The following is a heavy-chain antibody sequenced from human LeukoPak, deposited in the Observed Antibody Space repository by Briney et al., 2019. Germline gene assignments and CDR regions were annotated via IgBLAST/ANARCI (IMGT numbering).Heavy chain of an antibody. CDR3: VHNTSRSSFDY. Sequence: GGSLRLSCAAYGFTFSSYWMHWVRHAPGKGLVWVSRINSDGGSTSYAVSVKGRFTISRDNAKNTLYLQMNSLRAEDTAVYYCVHNTSRSSFDYWGQGTLVTVSS. J-gene: IGHJ4*02. CDR1: GFTFSSYW. CDR2: INSDGGST. D-gene: IGHD6-13*01. V-gene: IGHV3-74*01.